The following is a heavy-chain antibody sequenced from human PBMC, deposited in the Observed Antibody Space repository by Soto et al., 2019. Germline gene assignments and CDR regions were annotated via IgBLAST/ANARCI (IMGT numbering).Heavy chain of an antibody. D-gene: IGHD2-2*01. CDR3: ARGALGYCSSTSPCWFDP. CDR2: IIPILGIA. CDR1: GGTFSSYT. V-gene: IGHV1-69*02. Sequence: QVQLVQSGAEVKKPGSSVKVSCKASGGTFSSYTISWVRQAPGQGLEWMGRIIPILGIANYAQKFQGRVTITADKSTSTAYKELSSLRSEDTAVYYCARGALGYCSSTSPCWFDPWGQGTLVTVSS. J-gene: IGHJ5*02.